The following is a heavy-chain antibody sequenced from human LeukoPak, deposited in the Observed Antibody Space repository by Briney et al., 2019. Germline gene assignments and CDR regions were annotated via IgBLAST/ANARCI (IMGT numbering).Heavy chain of an antibody. CDR3: ARQLYDCSVYSFDY. V-gene: IGHV4-59*08. CDR1: GASITTYD. J-gene: IGHJ4*02. Sequence: SETLSLTYTLPGASITTYDCNSLRQPPGKGLEWIGYIYHSGSTKYNPSLKSRVTISVDTSKNQFSLMLSSVTAADTAVYYCARQLYDCSVYSFDYWGQGTLVTVSS. D-gene: IGHD3-22*01. CDR2: IYHSGST.